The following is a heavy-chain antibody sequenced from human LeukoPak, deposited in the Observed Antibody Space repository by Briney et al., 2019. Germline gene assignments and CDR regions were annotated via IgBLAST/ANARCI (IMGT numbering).Heavy chain of an antibody. CDR3: AREGDGYNLWGPVYYYYYYMDV. Sequence: ASVKVSCKASGYTFTGYYMHWVRQAPGQGLEWMGWINPNSGGTNYAQKFQGRVTMTRHTSISTAYMELSRLRSDDTAVYYCAREGDGYNLWGPVYYYYYYMDVWGKGTTVTISS. D-gene: IGHD5-24*01. CDR2: INPNSGGT. J-gene: IGHJ6*03. V-gene: IGHV1-2*02. CDR1: GYTFTGYY.